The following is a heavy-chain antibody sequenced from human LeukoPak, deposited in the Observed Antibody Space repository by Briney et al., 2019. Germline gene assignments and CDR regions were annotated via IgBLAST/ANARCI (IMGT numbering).Heavy chain of an antibody. CDR1: GGSISSCY. CDR2: IYTSGST. J-gene: IGHJ4*02. Sequence: SETLSLTCTVSGGSISSCYWSWIRQPAGKGLEWIGRIYTSGSTNYNPSLKSRVTISVDTSKNQFSLKLSSVTAADTAVYYCARGGGSSGYYDYWGQGTLVTVSS. CDR3: ARGGGSSGYYDY. D-gene: IGHD1-26*01. V-gene: IGHV4-4*07.